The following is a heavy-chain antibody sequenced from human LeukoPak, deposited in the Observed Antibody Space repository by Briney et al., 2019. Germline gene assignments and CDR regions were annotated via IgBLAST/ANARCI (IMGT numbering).Heavy chain of an antibody. CDR1: GFTFSSYS. Sequence: TGGSLRLSCAASGFTFSSYSMNWVRQAPGKGLEWVSSISSSSSYIYYADSVKGRFTISRDNSKDTLYLQMNSLRAEDTAVYYCARDSEASGQLWFDGWGQGTLVTVSS. CDR2: ISSSSSYI. D-gene: IGHD1-26*01. J-gene: IGHJ5*02. CDR3: ARDSEASGQLWFDG. V-gene: IGHV3-21*01.